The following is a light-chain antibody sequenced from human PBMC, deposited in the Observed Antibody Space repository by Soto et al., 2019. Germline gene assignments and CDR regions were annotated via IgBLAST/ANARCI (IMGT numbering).Light chain of an antibody. CDR2: EVS. J-gene: IGLJ1*01. CDR3: SSYTSSRAYV. V-gene: IGLV2-14*01. CDR1: SSDVGGYNY. Sequence: QSALTQPASVSGSPGQSITISCTGTSSDVGGYNYVSWYQQQSGKAPKLMIHEVSNRPSGVSNRFPGSKSGNTASLTISGLQAEDEADYYCSSYTSSRAYVFGIGTKLTVL.